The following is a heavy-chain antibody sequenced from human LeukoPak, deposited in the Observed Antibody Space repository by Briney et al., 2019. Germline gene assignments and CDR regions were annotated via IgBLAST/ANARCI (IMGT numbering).Heavy chain of an antibody. D-gene: IGHD3-3*01. CDR2: IYYSGST. CDR1: GGSVSSGSYY. V-gene: IGHV4-61*01. CDR3: ARDSSFGVVTFDY. Sequence: SETLSLTCTVSGGSVSSGSYYWSWIRQPPGKGLEWIGYIYYSGSTNYNPSLKSRVTMSVDTSKNQFSLKLSSVTAADTAVYYCARDSSFGVVTFDYWGQGTLVTVSS. J-gene: IGHJ4*02.